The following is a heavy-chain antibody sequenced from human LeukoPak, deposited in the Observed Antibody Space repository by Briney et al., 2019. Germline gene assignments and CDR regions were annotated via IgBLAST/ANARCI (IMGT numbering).Heavy chain of an antibody. J-gene: IGHJ6*03. D-gene: IGHD6-13*01. Sequence: PGRSLRLSCVASGFIVNDHAMHWVRQTPGKGLEWVSGISWNSGSIGYADSVKGRFTISRDNAKNSLYLQMNSLRAEDMALYYCAKDTAPGIAAAGPVRYMDVWGKGTTVTVSS. V-gene: IGHV3-9*03. CDR2: ISWNSGSI. CDR1: GFIVNDHA. CDR3: AKDTAPGIAAAGPVRYMDV.